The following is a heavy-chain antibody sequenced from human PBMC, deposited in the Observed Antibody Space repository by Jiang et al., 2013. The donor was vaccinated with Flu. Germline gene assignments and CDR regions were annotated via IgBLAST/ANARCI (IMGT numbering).Heavy chain of an antibody. D-gene: IGHD4-23*01. V-gene: IGHV2-5*02. CDR3: THMAYGGSSGVDY. J-gene: IGHJ4*02. CDR1: GFSLSSGGMN. CDR2: FTWDDDK. Sequence: TCTFSGFSLSSGGMNVGWIRXPQERPWSGSHSFTWDDDKRYSPSLKSRLTITKDTSKNQVVLTMTNVDPVDTATYYCTHMAYGGSSGVDYWGQGTLVTVSS.